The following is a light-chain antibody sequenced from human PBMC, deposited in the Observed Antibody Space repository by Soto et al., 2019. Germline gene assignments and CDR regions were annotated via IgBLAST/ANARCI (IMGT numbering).Light chain of an antibody. CDR2: DVS. CDR3: QQSYRTRLT. Sequence: DIQMTQSPSSLSASVGDRVTITCQASQDIAKSVNWYQHKPGKAPKLLIYDVSNLGSGVPSRFSGSGSGTDFTLTISSLQREDFATYYCQQSYRTRLTFGGGTKVDIK. CDR1: QDIAKS. V-gene: IGKV1-39*01. J-gene: IGKJ4*01.